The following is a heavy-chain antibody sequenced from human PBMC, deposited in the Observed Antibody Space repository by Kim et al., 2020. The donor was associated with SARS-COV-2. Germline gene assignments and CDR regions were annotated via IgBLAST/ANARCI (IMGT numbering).Heavy chain of an antibody. V-gene: IGHV3-48*02. Sequence: GGSLRLSCAASGFTFSIYSIDWVRRAPGKGLEWIIYISSTSRNIYYADSVKGRFTVSRDNAENSVYLQMDSLTDEDTAIYYCAKFGPSGYTVDYWVQGTPVTVSS. J-gene: IGHJ4*02. D-gene: IGHD2-2*02. CDR1: GFTFSIYS. CDR2: ISSTSRNI. CDR3: AKFGPSGYTVDY.